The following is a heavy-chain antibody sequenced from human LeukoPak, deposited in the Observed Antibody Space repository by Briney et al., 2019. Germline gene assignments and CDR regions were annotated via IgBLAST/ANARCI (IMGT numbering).Heavy chain of an antibody. CDR2: IIPTLDMT. Sequence: ASVKVSCKASGGAFSSYTINWVRQAPGQGLEWMGRIIPTLDMTNYAQKFQGRVTITADKSTSTAYMELSSLRSEDTAVYFCASPRQNYYDSAGSFGIWGQGTMVTVSS. V-gene: IGHV1-69*02. D-gene: IGHD3-22*01. J-gene: IGHJ3*02. CDR3: ASPRQNYYDSAGSFGI. CDR1: GGAFSSYT.